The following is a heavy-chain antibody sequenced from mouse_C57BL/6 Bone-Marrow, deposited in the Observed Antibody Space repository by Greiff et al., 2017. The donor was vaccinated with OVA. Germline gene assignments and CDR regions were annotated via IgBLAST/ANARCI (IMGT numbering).Heavy chain of an antibody. Sequence: QVQLKESGAELARPGASVKLSCKASGYTFTSYGISRVKQRTGQGLEWIGEIYPRSGNTYYNEKFKGKATLTADKSSSTAYMELRSLTSEDSAVYFCAYGSSWGFAYWGQGTLVTVSA. CDR2: IYPRSGNT. D-gene: IGHD1-1*01. V-gene: IGHV1-81*01. CDR1: GYTFTSYG. CDR3: AYGSSWGFAY. J-gene: IGHJ3*01.